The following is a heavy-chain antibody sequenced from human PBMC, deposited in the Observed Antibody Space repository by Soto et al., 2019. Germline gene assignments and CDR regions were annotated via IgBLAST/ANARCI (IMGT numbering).Heavy chain of an antibody. D-gene: IGHD2-2*01. CDR3: ARDRFAQSTRWDTGGMDV. J-gene: IGHJ6*02. CDR2: IKQDGSEK. Sequence: PGGSLRLSCAASGFTFSSYWMSWVRQAPGKGLEWVANIKQDGSEKYYVDSVKGRFTISRDNAKNSLYLQMNSLRAEDTAVYYCARDRFAQSTRWDTGGMDVWGQGTTVTVSS. CDR1: GFTFSSYW. V-gene: IGHV3-7*05.